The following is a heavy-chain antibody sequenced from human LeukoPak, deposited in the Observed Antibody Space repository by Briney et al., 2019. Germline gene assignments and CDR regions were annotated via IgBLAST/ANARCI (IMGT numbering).Heavy chain of an antibody. D-gene: IGHD3-3*01. V-gene: IGHV3-11*04. CDR1: GFTFSDYY. Sequence: PGGSLRLSCAASGFTFSDYYMTWIRQAPGKGLEWVSFIGSGGSTTYYADSVKGRFTISRDNAKNSLYLQMSSPRAEDTAVYYCARDRKRDDFWSSYYHWFDPWGQGTLVTVSS. J-gene: IGHJ5*02. CDR3: ARDRKRDDFWSSYYHWFDP. CDR2: IGSGGSTT.